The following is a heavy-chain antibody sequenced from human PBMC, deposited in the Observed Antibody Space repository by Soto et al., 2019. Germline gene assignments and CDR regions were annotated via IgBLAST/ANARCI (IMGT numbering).Heavy chain of an antibody. CDR1: GGSINSYY. CDR3: ARHLTTTQWWFAP. J-gene: IGHJ5*02. V-gene: IGHV4-59*08. Sequence: LQTLSLTCTVSGGSINSYYWIWIRKNPGKGLEWIGYINYRGNTNYNPSLKSRVTISVNTSMTQLALNLTSVTASDTAIYYCARHLTTTQWWFAPWGQGTPVTVSS. CDR2: INYRGNT. D-gene: IGHD3-9*01.